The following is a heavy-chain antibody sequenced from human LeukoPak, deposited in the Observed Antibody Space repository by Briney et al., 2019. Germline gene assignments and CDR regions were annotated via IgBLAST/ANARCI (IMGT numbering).Heavy chain of an antibody. V-gene: IGHV1-18*01. D-gene: IGHD3-9*01. CDR3: ARTGHYQFDS. Sequence: ASVTVSCTASGYSFTDYDFSWVRQAPGQGLEWLGWVSIYNDNTNYAREFQDRITMTTDISTSTAYMELKSLTSDDTAVYFCARTGHYQFDSWGQGILVTVSS. CDR1: GYSFTDYD. CDR2: VSIYNDNT. J-gene: IGHJ4*02.